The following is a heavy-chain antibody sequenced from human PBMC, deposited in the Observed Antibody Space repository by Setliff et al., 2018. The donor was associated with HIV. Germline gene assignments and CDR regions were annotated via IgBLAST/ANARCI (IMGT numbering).Heavy chain of an antibody. V-gene: IGHV4-59*08. Sequence: SETLSLTCTVSGGSIRTYYWSWIRQPPGKGLEWIGYIFYSVNTNYNPSLKGRVTISVDTSKSQFSLKLQSVTAADTAIYYCARRRSPPSGFYSKYYMDVWGKGTSVTVSS. CDR1: GGSIRTYY. J-gene: IGHJ6*03. D-gene: IGHD3-22*01. CDR3: ARRRSPPSGFYSKYYMDV. CDR2: IFYSVNT.